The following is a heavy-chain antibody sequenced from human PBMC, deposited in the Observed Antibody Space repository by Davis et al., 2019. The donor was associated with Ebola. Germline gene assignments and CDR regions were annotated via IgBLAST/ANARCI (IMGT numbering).Heavy chain of an antibody. CDR1: GFTFSSYG. D-gene: IGHD6-13*01. Sequence: PGGSLRLSCAASGFTFSSYGMHWVRQAPGKGLEWVAVISYDGSNKYYADSVKGRFTISRDNSKNTLYLQMNSLRAEDTAVYYCAKDSFIAAAPFDPWGQGTLVTVSS. CDR3: AKDSFIAAAPFDP. V-gene: IGHV3-30*18. CDR2: ISYDGSNK. J-gene: IGHJ5*02.